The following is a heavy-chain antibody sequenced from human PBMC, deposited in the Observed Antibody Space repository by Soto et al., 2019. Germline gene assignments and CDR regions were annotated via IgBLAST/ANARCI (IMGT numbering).Heavy chain of an antibody. J-gene: IGHJ6*02. V-gene: IGHV6-1*01. CDR1: GDSVSSNSAA. CDR3: ARGPWSIAVADYYYYGMDV. CDR2: TYYRSKWYN. D-gene: IGHD6-19*01. Sequence: SPTLTLTCAISGDSVSSNSAAWNWMRQSPSRGLEWLGRTYYRSKWYNDYAVSVKSLITINPDTSKNQFSLQLNSVTPEDTAVYYCARGPWSIAVADYYYYGMDVWGQGTTVTVSS.